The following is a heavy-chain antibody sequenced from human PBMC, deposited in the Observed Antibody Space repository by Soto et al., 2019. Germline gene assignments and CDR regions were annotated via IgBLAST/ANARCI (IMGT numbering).Heavy chain of an antibody. CDR3: AREYYDSSGYYYFGFGY. V-gene: IGHV3-7*01. CDR2: IRIDGSNK. D-gene: IGHD3-22*01. Sequence: PGGSLRLSCAASGFTFSSYWMTWFRQAQGKGLEWVANIRIDGSNKFYVDSVKGRFTISRDNSKNKLYLQMNSLRAEDTAVYYCAREYYDSSGYYYFGFGYWGQGTLVTVSS. J-gene: IGHJ4*02. CDR1: GFTFSSYW.